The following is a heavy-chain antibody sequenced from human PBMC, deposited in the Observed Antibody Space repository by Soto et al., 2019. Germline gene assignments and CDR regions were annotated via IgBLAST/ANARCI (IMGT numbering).Heavy chain of an antibody. CDR3: ATKDYGEYHFAF. J-gene: IGHJ4*02. Sequence: SRTLSLTCGVSGGSIDNSHSFWGWVRQPPGKGLEYIWSVYYSAGAYYSPSLKSRVTVSVDTSKNQLSLGVNSVTAVDTAVYYFATKDYGEYHFAFSGQGTLVTVSS. CDR1: GGSIDNSHSF. V-gene: IGHV4-39*07. CDR2: VYYSAGA. D-gene: IGHD3-10*01.